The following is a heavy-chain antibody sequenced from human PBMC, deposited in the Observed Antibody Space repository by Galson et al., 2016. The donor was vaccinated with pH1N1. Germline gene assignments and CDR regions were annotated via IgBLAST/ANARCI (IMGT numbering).Heavy chain of an antibody. CDR3: AKDKAEDLDS. CDR1: GYRFEEYA. J-gene: IGHJ4*02. CDR2: IYGGSARI. Sequence: SLRLSCAGSGYRFEEYAMHWVRQSPEKGLEWVAGIYGGSARIDYADSVKGRFTISRDDAKKSLFLQMNNLRSEDTALYYCAKDKAEDLDSWGQGTLVTVSS. V-gene: IGHV3-9*01.